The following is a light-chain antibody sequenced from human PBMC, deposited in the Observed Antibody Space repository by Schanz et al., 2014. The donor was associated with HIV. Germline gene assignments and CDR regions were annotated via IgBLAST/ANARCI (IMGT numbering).Light chain of an antibody. CDR3: CSYAGSSIFGV. CDR1: TSDVGSYNL. V-gene: IGLV2-23*02. CDR2: EVS. J-gene: IGLJ1*01. Sequence: QSVLTQPASVSGSPGQSITISCTGTTSDVGSYNLVSWYQQHPGKAPKVMIYEVSKRPSGVSNRFSGSKSGNTASLTISGLQADDEADYYCCSYAGSSIFGVFGTGTKPTVL.